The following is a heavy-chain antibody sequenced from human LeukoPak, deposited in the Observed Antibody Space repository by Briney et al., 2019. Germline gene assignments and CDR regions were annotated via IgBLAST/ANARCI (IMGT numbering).Heavy chain of an antibody. Sequence: GGSLRLSCAASGLTFSSHSMNWVRQAPGKGLEWVSHIRSSSSTRTTYYADSVKGRFTISRDDATNSLYLQMNSLRGEDTAVYYCASWAGTTPGFSDPFDFWGQGTLVTVSS. CDR2: IRSSSSTR. CDR3: ASWAGTTPGFSDPFDF. V-gene: IGHV3-48*01. J-gene: IGHJ4*02. CDR1: GLTFSSHS. D-gene: IGHD1-1*01.